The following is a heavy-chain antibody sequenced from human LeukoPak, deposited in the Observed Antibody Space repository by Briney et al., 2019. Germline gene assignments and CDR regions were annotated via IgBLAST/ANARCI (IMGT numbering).Heavy chain of an antibody. CDR1: GFTFSSYS. D-gene: IGHD1-26*01. V-gene: IGHV3-21*01. CDR3: ARLLSGSHSNY. J-gene: IGHJ4*02. Sequence: PGGSLRLSCAASGFTFSSYSMNWVRQAPGKGLEWVSSISSSSYIYYADSVKGRFTISRDNAKNSLYLQMNSLRAEDTAVYYCARLLSGSHSNYWGQGTLVTVSS. CDR2: ISSSSYI.